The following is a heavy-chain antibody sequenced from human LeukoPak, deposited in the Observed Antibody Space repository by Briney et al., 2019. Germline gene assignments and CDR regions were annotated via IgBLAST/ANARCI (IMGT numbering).Heavy chain of an antibody. V-gene: IGHV4-59*01. Sequence: SETLSLTCTVSGGSISSYYWSWIRQPPGKGREWIGYIYYSGSTNYNPSLKRQVTISVDTSKNQFSLKLSSVTAADTAVYYWARAPGWGSYYVLGSWGQGTLVTVSS. CDR3: ARAPGWGSYYVLGS. CDR1: GGSISSYY. D-gene: IGHD3-10*01. CDR2: IYYSGST. J-gene: IGHJ4*02.